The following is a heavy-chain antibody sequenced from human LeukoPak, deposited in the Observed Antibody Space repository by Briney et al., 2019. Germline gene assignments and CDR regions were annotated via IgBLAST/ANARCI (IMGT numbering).Heavy chain of an antibody. CDR3: ARVGDCSVDSNCYHFADWFDP. J-gene: IGHJ5*02. V-gene: IGHV4-61*02. CDR1: GGSISNGSYY. D-gene: IGHD2-15*01. CDR2: IYTSGST. Sequence: SETLSLTCTVSGGSISNGSYYWSWIRQPAGKGLEWIGRIYTSGSTNYNPSLTSRVTISVDPSKNQFSLKLSSVTATDTAVYYCARVGDCSVDSNCYHFADWFDPWGQGTLVTVSS.